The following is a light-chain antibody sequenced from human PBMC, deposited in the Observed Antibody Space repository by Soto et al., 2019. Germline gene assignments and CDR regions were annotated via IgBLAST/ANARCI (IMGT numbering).Light chain of an antibody. J-gene: IGKJ1*01. CDR3: LQLYNFSWT. Sequence: AIRLTQSPSSLSASVGDRVTMSCRASQGIRNDLAWYQRKPGKAPRLLIFASSNLQSGVHSRFSGSGSDTDFTLTISRLQPEDFATYYCLQLYNFSWTFGQGTKVDIK. CDR1: QGIRND. V-gene: IGKV1-6*01. CDR2: ASS.